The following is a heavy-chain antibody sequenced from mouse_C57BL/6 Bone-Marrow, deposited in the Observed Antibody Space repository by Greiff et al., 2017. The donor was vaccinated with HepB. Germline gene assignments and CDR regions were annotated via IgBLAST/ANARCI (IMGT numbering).Heavy chain of an antibody. V-gene: IGHV10-1*01. CDR1: GFSFNTYA. J-gene: IGHJ3*01. D-gene: IGHD1-1*01. CDR3: VRTHYGSSSWFAY. CDR2: IRSKSNNYAT. Sequence: EVQLVESGGGLVQPKGSLKLSCAASGFSFNTYAMNWVRQAPGKGLEWVARIRSKSNNYATYYADSVKDRFTISRDDSESMLYLQMNNLKTEDTAMYYCVRTHYGSSSWFAYWGQGTLVTVSA.